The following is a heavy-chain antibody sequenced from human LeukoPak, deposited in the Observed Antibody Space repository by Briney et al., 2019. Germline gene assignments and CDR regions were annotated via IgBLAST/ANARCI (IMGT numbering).Heavy chain of an antibody. CDR1: GGTFSSYA. V-gene: IGHV1-69*13. J-gene: IGHJ5*02. D-gene: IGHD4-17*01. Sequence: SVKVSCKASGGTFSSYAISWVRQAPGQGLEWMGGIIPIFGTANYAQKFQGRVAITADESTSTAYMELSSLRSEDTAVYYCARDDSGAFDPWGQGTLVTVSS. CDR3: ARDDSGAFDP. CDR2: IIPIFGTA.